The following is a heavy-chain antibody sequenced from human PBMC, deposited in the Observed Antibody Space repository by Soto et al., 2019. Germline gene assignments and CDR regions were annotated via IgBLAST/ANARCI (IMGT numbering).Heavy chain of an antibody. CDR2: INSDGSTT. V-gene: IGHV3-74*01. CDR1: GFTFSSRW. Sequence: GGSLRLSCATSGFTFSSRWMHWVRQAPGKGLVWVSYINSDGSTTTYADSVKGRFTISRDNAKNTVYPQMNSLRVDDTAVYYCARDTSYSTDYWGQGTLVTVSS. D-gene: IGHD2-2*01. CDR3: ARDTSYSTDY. J-gene: IGHJ4*02.